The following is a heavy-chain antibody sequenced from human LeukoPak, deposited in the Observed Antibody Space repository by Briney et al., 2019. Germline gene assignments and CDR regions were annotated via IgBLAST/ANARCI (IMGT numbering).Heavy chain of an antibody. CDR2: IYYSGST. J-gene: IGHJ6*02. D-gene: IGHD3-22*01. CDR1: GGSISSSRYY. CDR3: ARATSGYYDSSGYYFFHYGMDV. Sequence: KPSETLSLTCTVSGGSISSSRYYWGWIRQPPGKGLEWIGSIYYSGSTYYNPSLKSRVTISVDTSKNQFSLKLSSVTAADTAVYYCARATSGYYDSSGYYFFHYGMDVWGQGTTVTVSS. V-gene: IGHV4-39*01.